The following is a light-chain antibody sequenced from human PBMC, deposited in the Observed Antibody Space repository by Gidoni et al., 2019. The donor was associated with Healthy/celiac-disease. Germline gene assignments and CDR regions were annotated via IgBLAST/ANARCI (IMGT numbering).Light chain of an antibody. V-gene: IGKV1-13*02. CDR1: QGISSA. CDR2: DAS. CDR3: QQFNSYPPPIT. J-gene: IGKJ5*01. Sequence: AIQLTQSPSSLSASVGDRVTITCRASQGISSALAWYQQKPGKAPKLLIYDASSLESGVPSRFSGSGSGTDFTPTISSLQPEDFATYYCQQFNSYPPPITFGQGTRLEIK.